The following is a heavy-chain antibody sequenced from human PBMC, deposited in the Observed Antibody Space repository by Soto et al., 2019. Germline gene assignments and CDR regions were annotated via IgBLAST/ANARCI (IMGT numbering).Heavy chain of an antibody. CDR2: IRAYNGNT. Sequence: ASXKVSCKASGYTFTSYGVSCVRQAPGQGLEWMGWIRAYNGNTNYAQKLQGRVTMTTGTSTSTAYMEMRSLRSDDTAVYYCARDLPTMDVWGQGTTVTVSS. CDR3: ARDLPTMDV. CDR1: GYTFTSYG. J-gene: IGHJ6*02. V-gene: IGHV1-18*01.